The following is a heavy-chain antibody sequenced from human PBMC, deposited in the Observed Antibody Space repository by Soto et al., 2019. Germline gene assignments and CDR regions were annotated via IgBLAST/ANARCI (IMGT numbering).Heavy chain of an antibody. CDR1: GGTFSSYT. Sequence: QVQLVQSGAEVKKPGSSVKVSCKASGGTFSSYTISWVRQAPGQGLEWMGRIIPILGIANYAQKFQGRVTITADKSTSTADMELSSLRSEDTAVYYCARVGADYGDYTYYFDYWGQGTLVTVSS. J-gene: IGHJ4*02. CDR2: IIPILGIA. CDR3: ARVGADYGDYTYYFDY. D-gene: IGHD4-17*01. V-gene: IGHV1-69*02.